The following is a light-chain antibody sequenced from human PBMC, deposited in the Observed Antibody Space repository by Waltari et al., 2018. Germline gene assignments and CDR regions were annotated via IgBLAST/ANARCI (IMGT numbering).Light chain of an antibody. J-gene: IGKJ5*01. CDR2: AAS. CDR1: QSISNH. CDR3: QQSYRTPIT. Sequence: DIQMTQSPSSLSASVGDRVTITCRASQSISNHLNWYQQTPGKAPKLLIYAASTLQTGVPSRFTGRGSGTEFTLTISSLEPEDLATYYCQQSYRTPITFGQGTRMEIK. V-gene: IGKV1-39*01.